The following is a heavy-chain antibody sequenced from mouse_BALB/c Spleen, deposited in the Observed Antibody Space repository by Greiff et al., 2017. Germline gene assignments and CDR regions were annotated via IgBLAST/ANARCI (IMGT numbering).Heavy chain of an antibody. J-gene: IGHJ2*01. CDR2: ISSGGSYT. D-gene: IGHD1-2*01. CDR3: TRIITTATNY. Sequence: EVQRVESGGGLVKPGGSLKLSCAASGFTFSSYTMSWVRQTPEKRLEWVATISSGGSYTYYPDSVKGRFTISRDNAKNTLYLQMSSLKSEDTAMYYCTRIITTATNYWGQGTTLTVSS. CDR1: GFTFSSYT. V-gene: IGHV5-6-4*01.